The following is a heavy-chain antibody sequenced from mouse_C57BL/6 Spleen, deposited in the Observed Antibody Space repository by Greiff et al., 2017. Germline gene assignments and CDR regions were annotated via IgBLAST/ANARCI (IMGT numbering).Heavy chain of an antibody. V-gene: IGHV3-6*01. J-gene: IGHJ1*03. Sequence: EVKLQESGPGLVKPSQSLSLTCSVTGYSITSGYYWNWIRQFPGNKLEWMGYISYDGSNNYNPSLKNRISITRDTSKNQFFLTLNSVTTEDTATYYCARGGLLRDGWYFDVWGTGTTVTVSS. CDR3: ARGGLLRDGWYFDV. D-gene: IGHD1-1*01. CDR2: ISYDGSN. CDR1: GYSITSGYY.